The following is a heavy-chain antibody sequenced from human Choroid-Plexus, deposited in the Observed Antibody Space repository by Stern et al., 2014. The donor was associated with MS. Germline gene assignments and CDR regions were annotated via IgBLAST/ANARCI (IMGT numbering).Heavy chain of an antibody. CDR3: AKDRQYLTYFFDH. D-gene: IGHD2/OR15-2a*01. CDR1: GFTFGSCA. V-gene: IGHV3-30*18. Sequence: VQLVESGGGVAQPGRPLRLSCVASGFTFGSCAMHWVRQAPGKGLERVAGVSYDGSNKYYADSVKGRFTISRDNSQNTLYMQMSSLRPEDTAVYYCAKDRQYLTYFFDHWGQGSLVTVSS. J-gene: IGHJ5*02. CDR2: VSYDGSNK.